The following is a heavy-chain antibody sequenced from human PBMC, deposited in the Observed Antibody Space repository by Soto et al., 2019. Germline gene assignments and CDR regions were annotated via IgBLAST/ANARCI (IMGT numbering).Heavy chain of an antibody. Sequence: VKVSCKASGGTFSSYDISWVRQAPGQGLEWMGGIIPIFGIANNAQKFQGRVTITADESTTTAYMQLMSLRSEDTAVYSSARAAVERSEYSPSSSPARYWGQVTLVTVSS. V-gene: IGHV1-69*13. CDR1: GGTFSSYD. CDR3: ARAAVERSEYSPSSSPARY. J-gene: IGHJ4*02. D-gene: IGHD6-6*01. CDR2: IIPIFGIA.